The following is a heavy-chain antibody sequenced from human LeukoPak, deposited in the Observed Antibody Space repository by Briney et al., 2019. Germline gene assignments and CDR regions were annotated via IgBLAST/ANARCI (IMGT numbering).Heavy chain of an antibody. CDR3: AREDTYYDFWSGPSPLYYFDY. CDR2: IYTSGST. CDR1: GGSISSYY. V-gene: IGHV4-4*07. D-gene: IGHD3-3*01. J-gene: IGHJ4*02. Sequence: SETLSLTCTVSGGSISSYYWSWIRQPAGKGLEWIGRIYTSGSTNYNPSLKSRVTMSVDTSKNQFSLKLSSVTAADTAVYYCAREDTYYDFWSGPSPLYYFDYWGQGTLVTVSS.